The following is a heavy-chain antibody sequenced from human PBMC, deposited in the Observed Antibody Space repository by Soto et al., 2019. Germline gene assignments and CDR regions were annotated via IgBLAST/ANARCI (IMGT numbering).Heavy chain of an antibody. CDR1: GYTFTSYY. J-gene: IGHJ6*02. CDR2: INPSGGST. Sequence: QVQLVQSGAEVKKPGASVKVSCKASGYTFTSYYMHWVRQAPGQGLEWMGIINPSGGSTSYAQKFQGRVTMTRDTSTSTVYMELSSLRSEDTAVYYCGRDIYVVVAADAGYGMDVWGQGTTVTVSS. V-gene: IGHV1-46*01. CDR3: GRDIYVVVAADAGYGMDV. D-gene: IGHD2-15*01.